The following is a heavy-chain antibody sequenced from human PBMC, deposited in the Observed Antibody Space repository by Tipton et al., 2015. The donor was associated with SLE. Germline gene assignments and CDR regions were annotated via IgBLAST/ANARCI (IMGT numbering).Heavy chain of an antibody. Sequence: SLRLSCAASGFTVSSNYMRWVRQAPGKGLEWVSVFYSGGSTYYAESVKGRFTISRDNSKNTLYLQMNSLRAEDTAVYYCAARPNYYESSGSPLGAFDIWGQGTMVTVSS. CDR1: GFTVSSNY. CDR2: FYSGGST. CDR3: AARPNYYESSGSPLGAFDI. J-gene: IGHJ3*02. D-gene: IGHD3-22*01. V-gene: IGHV3-53*01.